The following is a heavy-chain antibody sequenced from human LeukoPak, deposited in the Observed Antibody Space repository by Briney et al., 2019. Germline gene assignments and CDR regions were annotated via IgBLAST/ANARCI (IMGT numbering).Heavy chain of an antibody. D-gene: IGHD2-15*01. CDR3: ARDLYSTPHWELDY. J-gene: IGHJ4*02. CDR1: GYTFIGYF. Sequence: KPGASVKVSCKTSGYTFIGYFIHWVRQAPGQGLEWMGRVNSDSGDTNYAQHFHGRVTMTRDTSITTAYMELSSLTSDDTAVYYCARDLYSTPHWELDYWGLGTLVTVSS. CDR2: VNSDSGDT. V-gene: IGHV1-2*06.